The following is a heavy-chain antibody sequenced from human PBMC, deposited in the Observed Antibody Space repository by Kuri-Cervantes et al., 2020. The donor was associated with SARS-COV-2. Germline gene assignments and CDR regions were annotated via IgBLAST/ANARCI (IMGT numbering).Heavy chain of an antibody. D-gene: IGHD3-10*01. CDR1: GGNFNNYA. V-gene: IGHV1-69*06. CDR3: ARSSGRHLYSPSGNWFDP. CDR2: IIPIFETV. Sequence: SVKVSCKTSGGNFNNYAISWVRQAPGQGLEWMGRIIPIFETVNYAQKFQGRVTITADKSTSTGYMEVSSLTSEDTAVYYCARSSGRHLYSPSGNWFDPWGQGTLVTVSS. J-gene: IGHJ5*02.